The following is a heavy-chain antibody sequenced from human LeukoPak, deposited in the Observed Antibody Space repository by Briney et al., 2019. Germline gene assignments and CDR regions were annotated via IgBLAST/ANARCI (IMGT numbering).Heavy chain of an antibody. Sequence: PGGSLRLSCAASGFTFSSYSMNWVRQAPGKGLEWVAFIRYDGSKRYYVDSVKGRFTISRDNSKNTLYLQMTSLRAEDTAVYYCAKDYFSSSWGYYYYMDVWGKGTTVTISS. J-gene: IGHJ6*03. V-gene: IGHV3-30*02. CDR1: GFTFSSYS. D-gene: IGHD6-13*01. CDR3: AKDYFSSSWGYYYYMDV. CDR2: IRYDGSKR.